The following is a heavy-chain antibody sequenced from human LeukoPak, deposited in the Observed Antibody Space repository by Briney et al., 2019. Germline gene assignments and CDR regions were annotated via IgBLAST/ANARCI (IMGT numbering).Heavy chain of an antibody. CDR1: GFTFSSYE. J-gene: IGHJ4*02. V-gene: IGHV3-48*03. CDR3: ARLYSSSSGLRASDY. Sequence: GGSLTLSCAASGFTFSSYEMNWVRQAPGTGLEWVSYISSRGTTTYYADSVKGRFTISRDDAKNSLYLHMNSLRVEDTAVYYCARLYSSSSGLRASDYWGQGTLVTVSS. CDR2: ISSRGTTT. D-gene: IGHD6-6*01.